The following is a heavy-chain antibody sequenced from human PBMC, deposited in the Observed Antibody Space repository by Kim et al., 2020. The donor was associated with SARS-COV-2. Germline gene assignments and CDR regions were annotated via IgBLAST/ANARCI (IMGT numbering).Heavy chain of an antibody. CDR2: IDPSDSYT. CDR1: GYSFTSYW. V-gene: IGHV5-10-1*01. Sequence: GESLKISCKGSGYSFTSYWISRVRQMPGKGLEWMGRIDPSDSYTNYSPSFQGHVTISADKSISTAYLQWSSLKASDTAMYYCARQLERITMVQIDYYYGMDFWGQGTTVTVSS. J-gene: IGHJ6*02. CDR3: ARQLERITMVQIDYYYGMDF. D-gene: IGHD3-10*01.